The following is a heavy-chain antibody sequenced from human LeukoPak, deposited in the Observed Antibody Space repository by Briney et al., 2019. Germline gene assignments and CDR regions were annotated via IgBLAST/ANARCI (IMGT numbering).Heavy chain of an antibody. J-gene: IGHJ5*02. D-gene: IGHD3-10*01. CDR1: GGSISSGSYY. V-gene: IGHV4-39*07. CDR2: INHSGST. Sequence: KPSETLSLTCTVSGGSISSGSYYWSWIRQPPGKRLEWIGEINHSGSTNYNPSLKSRVTISVDTSKNQFSLKLSSVTAADTAVYYCARSYYYGSGGWFDPWGQGTLVTVSS. CDR3: ARSYYYGSGGWFDP.